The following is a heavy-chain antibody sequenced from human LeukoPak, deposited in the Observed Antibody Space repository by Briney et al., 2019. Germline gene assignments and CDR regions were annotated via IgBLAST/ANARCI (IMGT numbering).Heavy chain of an antibody. J-gene: IGHJ4*02. CDR1: GFAFSSYA. V-gene: IGHV3-23*01. D-gene: IGHD3-22*01. CDR2: ISGSGGST. Sequence: GGSLRLSCAASGFAFSSYAMNWVRQAPGKGLQWVSCISGSGGSTYYADSVKGRFTISRDNSKNTLYLQMNSLRAEDTAVYYCAKDGNYDSSGYYDYWGQGTLVTVSS. CDR3: AKDGNYDSSGYYDY.